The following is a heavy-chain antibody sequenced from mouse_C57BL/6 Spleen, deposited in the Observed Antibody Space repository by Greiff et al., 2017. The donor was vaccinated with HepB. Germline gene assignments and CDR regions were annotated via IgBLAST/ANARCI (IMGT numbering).Heavy chain of an antibody. Sequence: VQLKESGPVLVKPGASVKMSCKASGYTFTDYYMNWVKQSHGKSLEWIGVINPYNGGTSYNQKFKGKAALTVDKSSSTAYMELNSLTSEDSAVYYCARFPFDYWGQGTTLTVSS. CDR3: ARFPFDY. CDR2: INPYNGGT. V-gene: IGHV1-19*01. CDR1: GYTFTDYY. J-gene: IGHJ2*01.